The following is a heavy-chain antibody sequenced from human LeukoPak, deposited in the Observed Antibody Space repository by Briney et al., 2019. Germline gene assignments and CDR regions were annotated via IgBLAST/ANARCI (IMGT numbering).Heavy chain of an antibody. CDR1: GFALRNYG. CDR2: VSSGGNTV. Sequence: GGSLRLSCVASGFALRNYGLNWVRQAPGKGLEWVSYVSSGGNTVNYADSVRGRFTISRDNARNSLYLQLNSLRAEDTAVYYCARGRRYCSGGSCYSKANYYYYYMDVWGKGTTVTISS. CDR3: ARGRRYCSGGSCYSKANYYYYYMDV. V-gene: IGHV3-48*01. J-gene: IGHJ6*03. D-gene: IGHD2-15*01.